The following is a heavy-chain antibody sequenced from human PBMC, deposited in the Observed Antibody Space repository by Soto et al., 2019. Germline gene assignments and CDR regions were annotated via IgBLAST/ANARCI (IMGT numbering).Heavy chain of an antibody. CDR1: GFTFSSYA. D-gene: IGHD3-3*01. CDR3: AKDPPYYDFWSGYAPMDV. J-gene: IGHJ6*02. V-gene: IGHV3-23*01. CDR2: ISGSGGST. Sequence: PGGSLRLSCAASGFTFSSYAMSWVRQAPGKGLEWVSAISGSGGSTYYADSVKGRFTISRDNSKNTLYLQMNSLRAEDTAVYYCAKDPPYYDFWSGYAPMDVWGQGTTVTVSS.